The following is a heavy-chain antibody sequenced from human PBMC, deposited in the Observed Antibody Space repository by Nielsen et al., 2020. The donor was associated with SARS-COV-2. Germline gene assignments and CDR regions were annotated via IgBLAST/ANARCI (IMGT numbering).Heavy chain of an antibody. CDR1: GFTFSNYA. Sequence: GESLKISCAASGFTFSNYALHWVRQAPGKGLEWVAIISYNGSNKYYADSVKGRFAISRDNSRNTLYLQMNSLRAEDTALYYCTTRTFYLDYWGQGTLVTVSS. D-gene: IGHD1-1*01. J-gene: IGHJ4*02. V-gene: IGHV3-30*09. CDR3: TTRTFYLDY. CDR2: ISYNGSNK.